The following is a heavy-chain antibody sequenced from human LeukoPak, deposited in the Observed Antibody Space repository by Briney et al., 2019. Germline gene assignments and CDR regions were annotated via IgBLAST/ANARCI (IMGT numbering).Heavy chain of an antibody. CDR1: GFTFSSYG. Sequence: PGRSLRLSCAASGFTFSSYGMHWVRQAPGKGLEWVAVIWYDVSNKYYADSVKGRFTISRDNSKNTLYLQMDSLRVEDTAVYYCARGCGGNCYGWLDPWGQGTLVTVSS. D-gene: IGHD2-21*02. V-gene: IGHV3-33*01. CDR2: IWYDVSNK. J-gene: IGHJ5*02. CDR3: ARGCGGNCYGWLDP.